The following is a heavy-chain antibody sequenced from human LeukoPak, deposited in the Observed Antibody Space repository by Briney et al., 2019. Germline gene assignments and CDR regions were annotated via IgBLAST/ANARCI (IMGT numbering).Heavy chain of an antibody. D-gene: IGHD3-16*01. J-gene: IGHJ4*02. CDR3: ARERGGEDFDC. CDR2: VSTSGTSK. Sequence: GGSLRLSCAASGFAFSSYAMNWVRQAPGKGLGWVSSVSTSGTSKYYADSVKGRFAISSDNAKNSLYLQMSGLEAEDTAVYYCARERGGEDFDCWGQGTLVTVSS. V-gene: IGHV3-21*01. CDR1: GFAFSSYA.